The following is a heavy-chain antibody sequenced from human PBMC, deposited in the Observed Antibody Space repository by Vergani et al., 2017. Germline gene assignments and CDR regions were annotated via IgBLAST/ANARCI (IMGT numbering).Heavy chain of an antibody. J-gene: IGHJ5*02. Sequence: QVQLQESGPGLVKPSETLSLTCAVSGYSISSGYYWGWIRQPPGKGLEWIWSIYHSGSTYYNPSLKSRVTISVDTSKNQFSLKLSSVTAADTAVYYCARDRNIVVVPAAIQRGWFDPWGQGTLVTVSS. V-gene: IGHV4-38-2*02. CDR1: GYSISSGYY. D-gene: IGHD2-2*01. CDR2: IYHSGST. CDR3: ARDRNIVVVPAAIQRGWFDP.